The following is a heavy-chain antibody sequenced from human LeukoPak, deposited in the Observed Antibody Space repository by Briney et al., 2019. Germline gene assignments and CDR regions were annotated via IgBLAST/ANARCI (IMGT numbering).Heavy chain of an antibody. CDR3: ARDNTRGSSWSGDYFDY. J-gene: IGHJ4*02. Sequence: GGSLRLSCAASGFTFSSYEMNWVRQAPGKGLEWVSYISSSSSTIYYADSVKGRFTISRDNAKNSLYLQMNSLRAEDAAVYYCARDNTRGSSWSGDYFDYWGQGTLVTVSS. V-gene: IGHV3-48*01. D-gene: IGHD6-13*01. CDR2: ISSSSSTI. CDR1: GFTFSSYE.